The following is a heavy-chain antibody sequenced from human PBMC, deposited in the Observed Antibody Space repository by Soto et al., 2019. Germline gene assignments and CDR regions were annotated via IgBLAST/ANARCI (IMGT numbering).Heavy chain of an antibody. CDR3: ARVGPTVTPYYFDY. CDR1: GGSISSGDYY. V-gene: IGHV4-30-4*01. Sequence: PSETLSLTCTVSGGSISSGDYYWSWIRQPPGKGLEWIGYIYYSGSTYYNPSLKSRVTISVDTSKNQFSLKLSSVTAADTAVYHCARVGPTVTPYYFDYWGQGTLVTVSS. CDR2: IYYSGST. D-gene: IGHD4-4*01. J-gene: IGHJ4*02.